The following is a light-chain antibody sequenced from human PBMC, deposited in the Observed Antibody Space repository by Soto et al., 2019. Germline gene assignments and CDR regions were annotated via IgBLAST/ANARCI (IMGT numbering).Light chain of an antibody. CDR3: QQTNSILLT. CDR1: QGISSF. Sequence: DIRLTQSPSFLSASVGDKVTITCRASQGISSFLAWYQHKPGKAPEVLIYAASTLQSGVPSRFSGSESGTEFTLTISSLQPEDFATYYCQQTNSILLTFGGGTKVEIK. CDR2: AAS. V-gene: IGKV1-9*01. J-gene: IGKJ4*01.